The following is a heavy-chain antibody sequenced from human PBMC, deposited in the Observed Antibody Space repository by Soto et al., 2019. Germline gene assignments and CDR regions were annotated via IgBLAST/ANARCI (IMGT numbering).Heavy chain of an antibody. Sequence: VQLVESGGGVVQPGGSLRLSCAASGFTFSSYSMNWVRQAPGKGLEWVSSIRSSSSYIYYADSVKGRFTISRDNAKNSLYLQMNSLRAEDTAVYYCARDLVLRYFDWLGGGMDVWGQGTTVTVSS. V-gene: IGHV3-21*01. D-gene: IGHD3-9*01. J-gene: IGHJ6*02. CDR3: ARDLVLRYFDWLGGGMDV. CDR2: IRSSSSYI. CDR1: GFTFSSYS.